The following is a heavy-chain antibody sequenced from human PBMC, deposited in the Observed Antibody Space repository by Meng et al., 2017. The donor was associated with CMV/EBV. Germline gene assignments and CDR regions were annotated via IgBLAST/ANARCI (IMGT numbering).Heavy chain of an antibody. J-gene: IGHJ3*02. CDR2: IYYSGST. CDR1: GSISSSSYY. D-gene: IGHD3-22*01. Sequence: GSISSSSYYWGWIRQPPGKGLEWIGSIYYSGSTHYNPSLKSRVTISVDTSKNQFSLKLSSVTAADTAVYYCARGNITMIGYDAFDIWGQGTMVTVSS. V-gene: IGHV4-39*01. CDR3: ARGNITMIGYDAFDI.